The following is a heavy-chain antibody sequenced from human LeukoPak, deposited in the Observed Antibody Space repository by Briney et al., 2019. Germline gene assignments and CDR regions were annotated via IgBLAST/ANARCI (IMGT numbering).Heavy chain of an antibody. V-gene: IGHV3-7*01. CDR1: GFTFSSYW. Sequence: GGSLRLSCAASGFTFSSYWMSWGRRAPGKGLEWVANIKQDGSEKYYVDSVKGRFTISRDNAKNSLYLQMNSLRAENTAVYYCAELGITMIGGVWGKGTTVTISS. CDR3: AELGITMIGGV. D-gene: IGHD3-10*02. J-gene: IGHJ6*04. CDR2: IKQDGSEK.